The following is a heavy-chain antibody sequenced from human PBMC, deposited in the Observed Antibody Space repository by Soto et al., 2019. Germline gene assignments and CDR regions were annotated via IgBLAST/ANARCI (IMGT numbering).Heavy chain of an antibody. V-gene: IGHV3-23*01. Sequence: EVRLLQSGGGVVKPGGSRTLSCAASGFTFRDYAMSWVRQAAGRGLGWVATISANGGGTYYADSVKGRFTISRDNSENTLNLQMRSLSTEDTAVYYCAKDEDVYTDHRFDFWRQGTLVTVSS. CDR3: AKDEDVYTDHRFDF. D-gene: IGHD4-4*01. CDR2: ISANGGGT. J-gene: IGHJ4*02. CDR1: GFTFRDYA.